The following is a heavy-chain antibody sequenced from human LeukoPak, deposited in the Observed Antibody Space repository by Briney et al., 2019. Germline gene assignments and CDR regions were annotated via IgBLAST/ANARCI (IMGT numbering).Heavy chain of an antibody. V-gene: IGHV4-59*01. J-gene: IGHJ3*02. CDR3: ARDKPGIQAWFGHHSSGHHRGAFDI. D-gene: IGHD6-19*01. Sequence: SETLSLTCTVSGGSISSYYWSWIRQPPGKGLEWIGYIYYSGSTNYNPSLKSRVTISVDTSKNQFSLKLSSVTAADTAVYYCARDKPGIQAWFGHHSSGHHRGAFDIWGQGTMVTVSS. CDR2: IYYSGST. CDR1: GGSISSYY.